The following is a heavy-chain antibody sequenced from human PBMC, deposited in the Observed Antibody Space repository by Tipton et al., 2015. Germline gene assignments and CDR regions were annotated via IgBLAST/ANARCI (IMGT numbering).Heavy chain of an antibody. CDR1: GFTFTNYW. CDR2: VNSDGSST. J-gene: IGHJ4*02. Sequence: GSLRLSCAASGFTFTNYWMHWVRQAPGKGPVWVSRVNSDGSSTSYAESVKGRFTISRDNAKNTLYLQMNSLRAEDTAVYYCVISMITFGGHWGQGTLVSVSS. D-gene: IGHD3-16*01. V-gene: IGHV3-74*01. CDR3: VISMITFGGH.